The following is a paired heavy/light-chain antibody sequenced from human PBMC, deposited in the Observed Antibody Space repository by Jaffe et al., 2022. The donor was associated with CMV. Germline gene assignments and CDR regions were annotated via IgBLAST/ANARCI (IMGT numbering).Heavy chain of an antibody. J-gene: IGHJ4*02. CDR1: EYTFTNFY. D-gene: IGHD6-19*01. CDR2: INPSGGDT. Sequence: QVQLVQSGAEVKKPGASVKVSCKASEYTFTNFYIHWVRQAPGQGLEWMGIINPSGGDTSYAQKFQGRVAMTRDTSTNTIYMDLSSLRSEDTAVYYCARRGAQWLALGGGFDYWGQGTLVTVSS. CDR3: ARRGAQWLALGGGFDY. V-gene: IGHV1-46*01.
Light chain of an antibody. CDR2: GVS. V-gene: IGKV3-20*01. Sequence: EIVLTQSPGTLSLSPGERATLSCRASQPVRSSYLAWYQHKPGQAPRLLIDGVSSRATGIPDRFSGSGSGTDFTLTISRLEPEDFAVYHCQQYGTSPETFGQGTKLEIK. J-gene: IGKJ2*01. CDR3: QQYGTSPET. CDR1: QPVRSSY.